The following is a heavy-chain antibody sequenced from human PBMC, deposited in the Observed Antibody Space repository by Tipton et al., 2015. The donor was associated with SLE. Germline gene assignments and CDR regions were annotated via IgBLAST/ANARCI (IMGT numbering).Heavy chain of an antibody. J-gene: IGHJ4*02. V-gene: IGHV4-59*11. D-gene: IGHD3-10*01. Sequence: TLSLTCTVSGGSISSHYWSWIRQPPGKGLEWIGYIYYSGSTYYNPSLKSRVTISVDTSKNQFSLKLSPVTAADTAVYYCARGDAGRSDYWGQGTLVTVSS. CDR3: ARGDAGRSDY. CDR2: IYYSGST. CDR1: GGSISSHY.